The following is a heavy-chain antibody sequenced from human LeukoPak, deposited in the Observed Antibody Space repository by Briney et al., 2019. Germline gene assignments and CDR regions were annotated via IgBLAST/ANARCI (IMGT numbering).Heavy chain of an antibody. D-gene: IGHD6-13*01. CDR1: GYTFTSYG. CDR3: ARGSSWYRDY. J-gene: IGHJ4*02. CDR2: INPNSGGT. Sequence: ASVTVSCKASGYTFTSYGISWVRQAPGQGLEWMGWINPNSGGTNYAQKFQGRVTMTRDTSISTAYMELSRLRSDDTAVYYCARGSSWYRDYWGQGTLVTVSS. V-gene: IGHV1-2*02.